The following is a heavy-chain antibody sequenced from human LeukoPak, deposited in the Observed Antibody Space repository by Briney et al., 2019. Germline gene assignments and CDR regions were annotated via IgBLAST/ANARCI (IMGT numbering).Heavy chain of an antibody. J-gene: IGHJ4*02. CDR3: ARGPYGSGSYYLHY. CDR2: ISSSSGYI. D-gene: IGHD3-10*01. V-gene: IGHV3-21*01. CDR1: GFTFSSYS. Sequence: PGGSLRLSCAASGFTFSSYSMNWVRQAPGKGLEWVSSISSSSGYIYYADSVKGRFTISRDNAKNSLYLQMNSLRAEDTAVYYCARGPYGSGSYYLHYWGQGTLVTVSS.